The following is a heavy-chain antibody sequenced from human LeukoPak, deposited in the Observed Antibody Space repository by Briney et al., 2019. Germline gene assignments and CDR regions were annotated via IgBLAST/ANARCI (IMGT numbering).Heavy chain of an antibody. CDR3: ASGKRLLWFGESDY. D-gene: IGHD3-10*01. Sequence: GGSLRLSCAVSGFTFSSYSMNWVRQAPGKGLEWVSSISSSSYIYYADSVKGRFTISRDNAKNSLYLQMNSLRAEDTAVYYCASGKRLLWFGESDYWGQGTLVTVSS. CDR2: ISSSSYI. V-gene: IGHV3-21*01. CDR1: GFTFSSYS. J-gene: IGHJ4*02.